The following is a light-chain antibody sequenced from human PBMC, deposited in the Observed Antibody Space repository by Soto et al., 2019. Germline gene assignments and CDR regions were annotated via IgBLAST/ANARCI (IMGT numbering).Light chain of an antibody. V-gene: IGKV2-28*01. CDR1: QSLLHSNGYNY. CDR3: MQALQTRVT. J-gene: IGKJ3*01. CDR2: LGS. Sequence: DIVMTQSPLSLPVTPGEPASISCRSSQSLLHSNGYNYLDWYLQKPGQSPQLLIYLGSNRSSGVPDRFCGSGSGTDFTLKISRVEAEDVGVYYCMQALQTRVTFGPGTKVDIK.